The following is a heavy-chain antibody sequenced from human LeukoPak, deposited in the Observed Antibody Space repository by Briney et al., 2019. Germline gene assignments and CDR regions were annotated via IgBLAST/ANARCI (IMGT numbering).Heavy chain of an antibody. J-gene: IGHJ4*02. D-gene: IGHD4-23*01. V-gene: IGHV4-59*01. Sequence: PSETLSLTCTVSGGYISSYYWSWIRQPPGKGLDWIGYIYYSGSTNYNPSLKSRVTISVDTSKNQFSLKLSSVTAADTAVYYCARVGDYGGNSAILDYWGQGTLVTVSS. CDR1: GGYISSYY. CDR2: IYYSGST. CDR3: ARVGDYGGNSAILDY.